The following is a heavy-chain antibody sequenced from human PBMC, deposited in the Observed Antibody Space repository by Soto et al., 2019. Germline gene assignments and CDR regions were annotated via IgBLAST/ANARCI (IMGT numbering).Heavy chain of an antibody. Sequence: QITLKESGPTLVKPTQTLTLTCTFSGFSLSTRGVGLGWIRQPPGNALEWLALIYWDDDKRYTPSLKIRLIIPKDPCKTQVVLTMSSMDPVDTATYYCAHVEVSSGWYRNWFDPWGNGTLVTVSS. D-gene: IGHD6-19*01. CDR2: IYWDDDK. CDR3: AHVEVSSGWYRNWFDP. V-gene: IGHV2-5*02. CDR1: GFSLSTRGVG. J-gene: IGHJ5*02.